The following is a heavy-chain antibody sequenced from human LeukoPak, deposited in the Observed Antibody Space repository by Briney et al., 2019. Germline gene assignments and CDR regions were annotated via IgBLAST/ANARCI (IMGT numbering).Heavy chain of an antibody. V-gene: IGHV4-59*11. D-gene: IGHD5-18*01. CDR3: ATIKRGSTYGYFDF. Sequence: YPSETLSLTCTVSGASTASHYWTWLRQPPGKELEWIAYMFDTVSTKSNPSLKSRLTLSVDASKKQLSLRLSSVTAADTAVYYCATIKRGSTYGYFDFWGQGIKVTVSS. CDR2: MFDTVST. J-gene: IGHJ4*02. CDR1: GASTASHY.